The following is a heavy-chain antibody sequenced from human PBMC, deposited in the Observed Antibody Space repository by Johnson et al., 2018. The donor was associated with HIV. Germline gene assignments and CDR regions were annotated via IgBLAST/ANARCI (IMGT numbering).Heavy chain of an antibody. CDR2: IWYDGSNK. D-gene: IGHD3-22*01. CDR1: GFTFSSYG. CDR3: ARAGRFTMIQGAFDI. J-gene: IGHJ3*02. Sequence: QVQLVESGGGVVQPGRSLRLSCAASGFTFSSYGMHWVRQAPGKGLEWVAVIWYDGSNKNYADSVKGRFTISRDNSKNTLYLQMNSLRAEDTAVYYCARAGRFTMIQGAFDIWGQGTMVTVSS. V-gene: IGHV3-33*01.